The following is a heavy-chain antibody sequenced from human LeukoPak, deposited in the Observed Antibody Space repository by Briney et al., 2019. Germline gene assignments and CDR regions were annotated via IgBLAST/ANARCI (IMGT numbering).Heavy chain of an antibody. J-gene: IGHJ4*02. CDR1: GFTVITND. V-gene: IGHV3-23*01. Sequence: PGGSLRLSCAASGFTVITNDMTWVRQAPGKGLEWVSGISRSADNTCYTDSVKGRFTISRDNSKNTLYLQMSSLRAEDTAVYYCAKDLGNSFGYENVFDYWGQGTLVTVSS. CDR2: ISRSADNT. CDR3: AKDLGNSFGYENVFDY. D-gene: IGHD5-18*01.